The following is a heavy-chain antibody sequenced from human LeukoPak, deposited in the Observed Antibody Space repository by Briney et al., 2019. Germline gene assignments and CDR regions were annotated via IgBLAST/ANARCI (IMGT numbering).Heavy chain of an antibody. Sequence: SQTPSLTCTVSGGSISSGGYYWSWIRQHPGKGLEWIGYIYYSGSTYYNPSLKSRVTISVDTSKNQFSLKLSSVTAADTAVYYCARGYLNPFMSIFDYWGQGTLVTVSS. D-gene: IGHD6-6*01. V-gene: IGHV4-31*03. J-gene: IGHJ4*02. CDR3: ARGYLNPFMSIFDY. CDR1: GGSISSGGYY. CDR2: IYYSGST.